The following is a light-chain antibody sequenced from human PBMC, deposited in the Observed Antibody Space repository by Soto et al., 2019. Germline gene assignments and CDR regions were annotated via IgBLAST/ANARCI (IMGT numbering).Light chain of an antibody. CDR2: DAS. CDR1: QSVSSY. Sequence: EIVLTQSPATLSLSPGERATLSCRASQSVSSYLAWYPQKPGQAPRLLIYDASNRATGIPARFSGSGSGTDFTLTISSLEPEDFEVYYCQQRSNWLTFGGGTKVEIK. V-gene: IGKV3-11*01. CDR3: QQRSNWLT. J-gene: IGKJ4*01.